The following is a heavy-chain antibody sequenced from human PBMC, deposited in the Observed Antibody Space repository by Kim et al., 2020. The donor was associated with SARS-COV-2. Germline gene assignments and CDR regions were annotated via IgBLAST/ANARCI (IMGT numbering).Heavy chain of an antibody. CDR1: GFTFSSYA. V-gene: IGHV3-30*04. CDR3: ARGSPTVVTLDAFDI. D-gene: IGHD4-17*01. CDR2: ISYDGSNK. Sequence: GGSLRLSCAASGFTFSSYAMHWVRQAPGKGLEWVAVISYDGSNKYYADSVKGRFTISRDNSKNTLYLQMNSLRAEDTAVYYCARGSPTVVTLDAFDIWGQGTMVTVSS. J-gene: IGHJ3*02.